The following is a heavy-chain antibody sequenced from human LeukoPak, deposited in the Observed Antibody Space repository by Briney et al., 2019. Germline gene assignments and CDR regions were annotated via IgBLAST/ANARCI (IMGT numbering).Heavy chain of an antibody. D-gene: IGHD3-3*01. CDR3: ARAPGSGYP. CDR1: GDSISSSSYY. CDR2: IYYSGST. V-gene: IGHV4-61*05. Sequence: SETLSLTCTVSGDSISSSSYYWGWIRQPPGKGLEWIGYIYYSGSTNYNPSLESRVTISVDTSKNQFSLKLSSVTAADTAVYYCARAPGSGYPWGQGTLVTVSS. J-gene: IGHJ5*02.